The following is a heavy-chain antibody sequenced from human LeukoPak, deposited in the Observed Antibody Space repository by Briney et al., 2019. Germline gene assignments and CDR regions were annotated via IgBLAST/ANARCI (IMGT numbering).Heavy chain of an antibody. D-gene: IGHD5-18*01. J-gene: IGHJ4*02. CDR3: ARGYTRGYSYGYRVDY. CDR1: GGSFSGYY. Sequence: SEALSLTCAVYGGSFSGYYWSWIRQPPGKGLEWIGEINHSGSTNYNPSLKSRVTISVDTSKNQFSLKLSSVTAADTAVYYCARGYTRGYSYGYRVDYWGQGTLVTVSS. V-gene: IGHV4-34*01. CDR2: INHSGST.